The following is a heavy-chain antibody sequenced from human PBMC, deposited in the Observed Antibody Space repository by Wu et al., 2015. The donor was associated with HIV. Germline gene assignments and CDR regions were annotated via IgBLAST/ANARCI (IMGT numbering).Heavy chain of an antibody. D-gene: IGHD6-13*01. CDR1: GGTFSNFA. CDR2: IIPTFGAA. V-gene: IGHV1-69*05. Sequence: HVQLVQSGAEVKKPGSSVRVSCKASGGTFSNFAINWVRQAPGQGLEWMGGIIPTFGAANYAQKFQGRVTITTDGSTNTAYMELSSLRSEDTAVYYCARGLAAAGNFRENWFDPWGQGTLVIVSS. CDR3: ARGLAAAGNFRENWFDP. J-gene: IGHJ5*02.